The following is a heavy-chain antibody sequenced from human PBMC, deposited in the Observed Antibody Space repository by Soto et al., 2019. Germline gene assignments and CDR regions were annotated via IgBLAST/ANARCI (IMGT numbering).Heavy chain of an antibody. Sequence: QVQLQESGPGLVKPSQTLSLTCTVSGGSISSGGYYWSWIRQHPGQGLEWIGYIYYSGSTYYNPCLKSRVTISVDTSKNQFSLKLSSVTAADTAVYYCARSSTSANYFDYWGQGTLVTVSS. V-gene: IGHV4-31*03. CDR1: GGSISSGGYY. CDR3: ARSSTSANYFDY. J-gene: IGHJ4*02. CDR2: IYYSGST. D-gene: IGHD2-2*01.